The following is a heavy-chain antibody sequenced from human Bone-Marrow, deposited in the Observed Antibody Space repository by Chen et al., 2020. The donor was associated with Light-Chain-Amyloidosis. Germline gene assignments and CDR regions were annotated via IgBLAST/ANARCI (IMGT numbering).Heavy chain of an antibody. J-gene: IGHJ4*02. CDR3: ARTQDDYVWGSYRFDY. CDR1: GGSISSYY. D-gene: IGHD3-16*02. Sequence: QVQLQESGPGLVKPSETLSPTCTVSGGSISSYYWSWIRQPPGKGLEWIGYIYYSGSTNYNPSLKSRVTISVDTSKNQFSLKLSSVTAADTAVYYCARTQDDYVWGSYRFDYWGQGTLVTVSS. CDR2: IYYSGST. V-gene: IGHV4-59*01.